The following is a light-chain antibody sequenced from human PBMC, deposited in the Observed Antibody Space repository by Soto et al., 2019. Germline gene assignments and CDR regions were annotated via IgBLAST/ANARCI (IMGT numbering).Light chain of an antibody. CDR2: DVS. CDR3: SSYTSSSTYV. Sequence: QSVLTLPASVIPSPVQSITISCTGASSDIGAYNYVSWYQQHPGKAPKLMIYDVSNRPSGISDRFSGSKSGNTASLTISGLQAEDEADYFCSSYTSSSTYVFGTGTKVTVL. J-gene: IGLJ1*01. CDR1: SSDIGAYNY. V-gene: IGLV2-14*01.